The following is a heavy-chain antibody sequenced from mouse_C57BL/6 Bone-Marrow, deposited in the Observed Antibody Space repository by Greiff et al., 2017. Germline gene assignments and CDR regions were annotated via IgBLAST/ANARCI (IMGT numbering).Heavy chain of an antibody. CDR3: LRQVTTVIATKYFDV. CDR1: GFTFSSYT. Sequence: EVKLMESGGGLVKPGGSLKLSCAASGFTFSSYTMSWVRQTPEKRLQWVAAISGGGGNPYSPDSVKGRFTSYRENDKNMLYLQMSSGRSEDTAWYYCLRQVTTVIATKYFDVWGTGTTVTVSS. D-gene: IGHD1-1*01. V-gene: IGHV5-9*01. CDR2: ISGGGGNP. J-gene: IGHJ1*03.